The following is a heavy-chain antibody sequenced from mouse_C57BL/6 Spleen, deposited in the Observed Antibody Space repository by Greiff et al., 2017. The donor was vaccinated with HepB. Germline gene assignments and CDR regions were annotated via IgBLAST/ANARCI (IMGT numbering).Heavy chain of an antibody. CDR3: AREGLPSAWFAY. D-gene: IGHD2-1*01. V-gene: IGHV1-26*01. J-gene: IGHJ3*01. Sequence: EVQLQQSGPELVKPGASVKISCKASGYTFTDYYMNWVKQSHGKSLEWIGDINPNNGGTSYNQKFKGKATLTVDKSSSTAYMELRSLTSEDAAVYYCAREGLPSAWFAYWGQGTLVTVSA. CDR2: INPNNGGT. CDR1: GYTFTDYY.